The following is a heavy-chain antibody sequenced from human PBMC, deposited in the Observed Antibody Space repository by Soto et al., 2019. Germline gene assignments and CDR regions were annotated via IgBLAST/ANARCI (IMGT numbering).Heavy chain of an antibody. J-gene: IGHJ5*02. Sequence: SETLSLTCTVSGGSISSYYWSWIREPPGKGLEWIGYIYYSGITNYNPSPKSRVTISVDTSKNQFSLKLSSVTAADTAVYYCARADWGSGWLNWFDPWGQGTLVTV. CDR3: ARADWGSGWLNWFDP. CDR2: IYYSGIT. D-gene: IGHD6-19*01. V-gene: IGHV4-59*01. CDR1: GGSISSYY.